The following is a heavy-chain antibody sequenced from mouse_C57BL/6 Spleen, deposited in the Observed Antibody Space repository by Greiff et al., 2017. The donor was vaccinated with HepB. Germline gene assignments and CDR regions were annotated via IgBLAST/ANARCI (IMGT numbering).Heavy chain of an antibody. D-gene: IGHD2-4*01. CDR1: GYTFTSYW. CDR2: IHPNSGST. J-gene: IGHJ4*01. V-gene: IGHV1-64*01. Sequence: QVQLQQPGAELVKPGASVKLSCKASGYTFTSYWMHWVKQRPGQGLEWIGMIHPNSGSTNYNEKFKSKATLTVDKSSSTAYMQLSSLTSEDSAVYYCARCYYDYASYAMDYWGQGTSVTASS. CDR3: ARCYYDYASYAMDY.